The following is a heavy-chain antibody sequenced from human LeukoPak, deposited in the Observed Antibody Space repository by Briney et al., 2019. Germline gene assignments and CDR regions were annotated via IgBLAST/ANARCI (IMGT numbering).Heavy chain of an antibody. D-gene: IGHD2-2*01. CDR2: IKEDGSER. CDR3: ARAAMKRGSTYYFGMDV. Sequence: GGSRGLSGEGSAFIFSGHWRNWVRQTPGKGLEWVASIKEDGSERQYVDSVKGRFSISRDNTKGLLFLQLNSLRAEDTAVYYCARAAMKRGSTYYFGMDVWGQGTTVTVSS. J-gene: IGHJ6*02. V-gene: IGHV3-7*03. CDR1: AFIFSGHW.